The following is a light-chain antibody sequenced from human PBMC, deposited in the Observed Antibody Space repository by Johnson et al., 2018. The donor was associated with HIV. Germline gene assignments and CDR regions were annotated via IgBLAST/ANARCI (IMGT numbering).Light chain of an antibody. Sequence: QSVLTQPPSVSAAPGQKVTISCSGSSSNIGNNYVSWYQQLPGTAPKLLIYDNNKRPSGIPDRFSGSKSGTSATLGITGLQTGDEADYYCGTWDSSLSAGGGVSGTGTKSPVL. CDR2: DNN. CDR1: SSNIGNNY. J-gene: IGLJ1*01. V-gene: IGLV1-51*01. CDR3: GTWDSSLSAGGGV.